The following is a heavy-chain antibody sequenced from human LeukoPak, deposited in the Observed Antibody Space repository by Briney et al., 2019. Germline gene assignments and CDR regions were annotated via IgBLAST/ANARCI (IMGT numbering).Heavy chain of an antibody. CDR3: ARHVAVAGNWFAP. V-gene: IGHV4-39*01. D-gene: IGHD6-19*01. J-gene: IGHJ5*02. CDR1: GGSLSVISYF. CDR2: VTYSGSI. Sequence: SETLSLTCTVSGGSLSVISYFWAWLRQPPGTGLEWIGSVTYSGSIYYNPSLKSRVTMSEDTSNNQFSLNLTSLTAADTAVYYCARHVAVAGNWFAPWGRGTLVTASS.